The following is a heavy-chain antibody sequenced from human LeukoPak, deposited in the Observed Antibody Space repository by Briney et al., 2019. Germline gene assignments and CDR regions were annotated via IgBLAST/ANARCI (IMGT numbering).Heavy chain of an antibody. D-gene: IGHD5-12*01. CDR3: ARHRVATTLDY. J-gene: IGHJ4*02. Sequence: SETLSLTCAVYGGSFSGYYWSWIRQPPGKGLEWIGSIYYSGSTYYNPSLRSRVTISVDTSKNQFSLKLSSVTAADTAVYYCARHRVATTLDYWGQGTLVTVSS. CDR1: GGSFSGYY. CDR2: IYYSGST. V-gene: IGHV4-34*01.